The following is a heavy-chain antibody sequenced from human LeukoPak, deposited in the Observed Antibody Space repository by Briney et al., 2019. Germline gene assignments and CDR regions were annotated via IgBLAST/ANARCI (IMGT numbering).Heavy chain of an antibody. CDR1: GGSISSGGYY. CDR2: IYYSGST. V-gene: IGHV4-61*08. Sequence: SETLSLTCAVSGGSISSGGYYWSWIRQHPGKGLEWIGYIYYSGSTNYNPSLKSRVTISVDTSKNQFSLKLSSVTAADTAVYYCASGEHNGGVMRYWGQGTLVTVSS. J-gene: IGHJ4*02. CDR3: ASGEHNGGVMRY. D-gene: IGHD3-16*01.